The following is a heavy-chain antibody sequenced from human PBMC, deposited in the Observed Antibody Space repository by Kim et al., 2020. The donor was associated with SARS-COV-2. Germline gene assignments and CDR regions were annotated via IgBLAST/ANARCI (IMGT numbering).Heavy chain of an antibody. CDR2: IRRDSYGGSS. J-gene: IGHJ6*02. CDR1: GFTFGDYG. V-gene: IGHV3-49*04. CDR3: TRDYEMDV. Sequence: GGSLRLSCITSGFTFGDYGMSWVRQAPGKGLEWLGFIRRDSYGGSSEYAAAMKGRVTISRDDFESIAYLQLNSLRSEDTAVYYCTRDYEMDVWGQGTTVTVSS.